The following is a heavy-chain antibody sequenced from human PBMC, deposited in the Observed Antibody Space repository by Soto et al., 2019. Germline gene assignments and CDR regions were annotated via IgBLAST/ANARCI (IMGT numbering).Heavy chain of an antibody. CDR2: INPSGGST. CDR1: GYTFTSYY. Sequence: ASVKVSCKASGYTFTSYYMHWVRQAPGQGLEWMGIINPSGGSTSYAQKFQGRVTMTRDTSTSTVYMELSSLRSEDTAVYYCAREEVGATALYYYYGMDVWGQGTTVTVSS. V-gene: IGHV1-46*01. J-gene: IGHJ6*02. CDR3: AREEVGATALYYYYGMDV. D-gene: IGHD1-26*01.